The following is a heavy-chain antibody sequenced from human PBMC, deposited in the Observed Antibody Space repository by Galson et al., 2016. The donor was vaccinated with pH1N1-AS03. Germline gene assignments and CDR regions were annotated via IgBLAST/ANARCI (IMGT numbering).Heavy chain of an antibody. CDR3: VRDRWDSGDPQWTLFDL. CDR2: IGGVDERI. J-gene: IGHJ3*01. D-gene: IGHD1-26*01. CDR1: GFTFNRFC. Sequence: SLRLSCAASGFTFNRFCMSWVRQAPGKGLEWVSVIGGVDERIYYAESVRGRFTISRDNSRNTLYIQMNNLRDEDTAVYFCVRDRWDSGDPQWTLFDLGGKATIVTASS. V-gene: IGHV3-23*01.